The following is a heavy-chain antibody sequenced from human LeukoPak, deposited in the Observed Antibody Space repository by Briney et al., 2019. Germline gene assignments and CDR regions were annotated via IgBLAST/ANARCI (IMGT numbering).Heavy chain of an antibody. Sequence: RTGGSLRLSCAASGFTFSNAWMSWVRQAPGKGLEWVANIKQDGSEKYYVDSVKGRFTISRDNAKNSLYLQMNSLRAEDTAVCYCARDANHDYFDYWGQGTLVTVSS. CDR2: IKQDGSEK. V-gene: IGHV3-7*01. CDR3: ARDANHDYFDY. CDR1: GFTFSNAW. J-gene: IGHJ4*02.